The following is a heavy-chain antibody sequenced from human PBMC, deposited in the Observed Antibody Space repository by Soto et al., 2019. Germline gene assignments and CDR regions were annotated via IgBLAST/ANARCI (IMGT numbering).Heavy chain of an antibody. CDR2: ARNKVNDYTT. CDR1: GYIFSDHY. J-gene: IGHJ4*02. Sequence: EVQLVESGGGLVQPGGSLRLSCTASGYIFSDHYMDWVRQAPGKGLEWVGRARNKVNDYTTAYAASVKGRFTIWRDDSKNSLYLQMNSLKAKDTAMYFYARLMGTSFDLWGRGTLVTVSS. CDR3: ARLMGTSFDL. V-gene: IGHV3-72*01. D-gene: IGHD2-8*01.